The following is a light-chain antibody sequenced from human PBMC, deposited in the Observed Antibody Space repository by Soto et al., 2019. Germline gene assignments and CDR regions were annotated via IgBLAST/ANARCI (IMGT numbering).Light chain of an antibody. Sequence: DIQMTQSPSTLSASVGDRVTITCRASQSISSWLAWYQQKPGKAPKFLIYDASNLESGVPSRFSGSGSGTEFTLTISSLQPDDFATYFCHSRAFGQGTRLEIK. CDR1: QSISSW. V-gene: IGKV1-5*01. CDR3: HSRA. CDR2: DAS. J-gene: IGKJ5*01.